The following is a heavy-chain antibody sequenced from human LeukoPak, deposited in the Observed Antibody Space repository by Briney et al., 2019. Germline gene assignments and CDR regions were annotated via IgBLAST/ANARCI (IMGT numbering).Heavy chain of an antibody. V-gene: IGHV4-39*01. J-gene: IGHJ4*02. Sequence: SETLSLTCTVSGGSISSSSYYWGWIRQPPGKGLEWIGSIYYSGSTYYNPSLKSRVTISVDTSKNQFSLKLSSVTAADTAVYYCARGRKDIVVVPAAIFGYWGQGTLVTVSS. CDR3: ARGRKDIVVVPAAIFGY. CDR2: IYYSGST. D-gene: IGHD2-2*01. CDR1: GGSISSSSYY.